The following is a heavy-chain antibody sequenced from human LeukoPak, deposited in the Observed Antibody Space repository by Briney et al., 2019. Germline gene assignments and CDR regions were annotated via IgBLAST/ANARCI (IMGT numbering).Heavy chain of an antibody. CDR3: ARHGGQWELSAFDI. CDR1: GGSISSYY. J-gene: IGHJ3*02. CDR2: IYYSGST. D-gene: IGHD1-26*01. Sequence: SETLSLTCTVSGGSISSYYWSWIRQPPGKGLEWIGYIYYSGSTNYNPSLKSRVTISVDTSKNQFSLKLSSVTAADTAVYYCARHGGQWELSAFDIWGQGTMVTVSS. V-gene: IGHV4-59*01.